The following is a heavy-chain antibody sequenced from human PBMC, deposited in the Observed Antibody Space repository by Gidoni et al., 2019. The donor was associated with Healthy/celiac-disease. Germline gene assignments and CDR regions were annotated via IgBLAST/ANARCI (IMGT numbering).Heavy chain of an antibody. J-gene: IGHJ4*02. CDR2: ISWDGGST. Sequence: EVQLVESGGVVVQPGGSLRLSCAASGFTFDDYTMHWVRQAPGKGLEWVSLISWDGGSTYYADSVKGRFTISRDNSKNSLYLQMNSLRTEDTALYYCAKDLEDSSSWYAFDYWGQGTLVTVSS. V-gene: IGHV3-43*01. CDR3: AKDLEDSSSWYAFDY. CDR1: GFTFDDYT. D-gene: IGHD6-13*01.